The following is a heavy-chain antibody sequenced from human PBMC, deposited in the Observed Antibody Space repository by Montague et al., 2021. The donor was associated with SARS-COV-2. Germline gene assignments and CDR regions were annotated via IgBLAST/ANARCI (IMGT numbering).Heavy chain of an antibody. Sequence: TLSLTCTVSGASVTTGHYYWSWLRQPAGKGLEWIGRVYPSGNTNYNPSLRSRVSMSVDMSKNQISLKLSSVTAADTAVYYCARVRGAALYFGEVGYYGMVVWGQETTVTVSS. D-gene: IGHD3-10*01. CDR2: VYPSGNT. CDR3: ARVRGAALYFGEVGYYGMVV. V-gene: IGHV4-61*02. CDR1: GASVTTGHYY. J-gene: IGHJ6*02.